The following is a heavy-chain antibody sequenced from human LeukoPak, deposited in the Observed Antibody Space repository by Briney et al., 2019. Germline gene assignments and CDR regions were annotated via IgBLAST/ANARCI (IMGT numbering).Heavy chain of an antibody. D-gene: IGHD4-17*01. Sequence: ASVKVSCKASGYIFTNYGINWVRQAPGQGLEWMGWISAYNGDTNYAQKLQGRVTMTTDTSTSTVYMELRSLRSDDTAVYYCARGGGLTTVTGRGGFGMDVWGQGTTVTVSS. CDR3: ARGGGLTTVTGRGGFGMDV. J-gene: IGHJ6*02. V-gene: IGHV1-18*01. CDR2: ISAYNGDT. CDR1: GYIFTNYG.